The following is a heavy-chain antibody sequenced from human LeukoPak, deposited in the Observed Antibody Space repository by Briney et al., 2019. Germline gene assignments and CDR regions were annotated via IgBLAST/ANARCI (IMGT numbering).Heavy chain of an antibody. Sequence: PGGSLRLSCGASGFTFSKHGMNWVRQAPGKGLEWLSGVSPPGGGTYYADSVKGRFTISRDDSKNTLSLQMNSLRAEDTAVYYCAKMPASSTSCFDYWGQGTLVTVSS. J-gene: IGHJ4*02. V-gene: IGHV3-23*01. D-gene: IGHD2-2*01. CDR2: VSPPGGGT. CDR3: AKMPASSTSCFDY. CDR1: GFTFSKHG.